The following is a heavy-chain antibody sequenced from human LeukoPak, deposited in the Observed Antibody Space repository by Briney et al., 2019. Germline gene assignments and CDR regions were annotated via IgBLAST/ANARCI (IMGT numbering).Heavy chain of an antibody. D-gene: IGHD3-22*01. CDR1: GYTFTSYG. CDR3: ARLGGFYDSSGYDNWFDP. V-gene: IGHV1-18*01. CDR2: ISAYNGNA. Sequence: ASVKVSCKASGYTFTSYGISWVRQAPGQGLEWMGWISAYNGNANCAQKLQGRVTMTTGTSTSTAYMELRSLRSDATAVYYCARLGGFYDSSGYDNWFDPWGQGTLVTVSS. J-gene: IGHJ5*02.